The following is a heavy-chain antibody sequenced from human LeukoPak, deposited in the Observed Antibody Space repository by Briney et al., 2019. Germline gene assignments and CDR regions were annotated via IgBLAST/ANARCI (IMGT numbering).Heavy chain of an antibody. V-gene: IGHV3-23*01. Sequence: GGSLRLSCAASGFTFNNYAMNWVRQAPGEGLEWVSGISASGTSTYYADSVKGRFTISRDNSKNTLYLQMNSLNAEGTAVYYCAKGRYSTPDDGMDVWGQGTTVTVSS. J-gene: IGHJ6*02. D-gene: IGHD5-12*01. CDR1: GFTFNNYA. CDR2: ISASGTST. CDR3: AKGRYSTPDDGMDV.